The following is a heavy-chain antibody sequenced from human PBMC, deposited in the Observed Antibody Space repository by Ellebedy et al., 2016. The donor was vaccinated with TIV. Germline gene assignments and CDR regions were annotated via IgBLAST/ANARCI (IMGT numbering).Heavy chain of an antibody. CDR3: ASVGYYRDTPAYYRNEGFDF. J-gene: IGHJ4*02. Sequence: SETLSLTCAVYGGSFSGYYWTWIRQPPGKGLEWIGEINPGERTNYNPSLKSRVTVSADTSKNYFSLTLASVTAADTAMYYCASVGYYRDTPAYYRNEGFDFWGQGILVTVSS. CDR2: INPGERT. D-gene: IGHD3-9*01. V-gene: IGHV4-34*01. CDR1: GGSFSGYY.